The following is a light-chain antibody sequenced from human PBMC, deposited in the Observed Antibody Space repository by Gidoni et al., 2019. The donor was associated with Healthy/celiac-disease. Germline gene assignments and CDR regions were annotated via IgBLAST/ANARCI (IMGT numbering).Light chain of an antibody. CDR1: QSVSSSY. J-gene: IGKJ2*01. Sequence: EIVLTQSPGTLSLSPGERATLSCRASQSVSSSYLAWYQQTPGQAPRLLIYGASSRATVHHYRFSGSGSGTDFTLTISRLEPDDFAVYYCQQYGSSPPYTFGQGTKLEIK. CDR3: QQYGSSPPYT. V-gene: IGKV3-20*01. CDR2: GAS.